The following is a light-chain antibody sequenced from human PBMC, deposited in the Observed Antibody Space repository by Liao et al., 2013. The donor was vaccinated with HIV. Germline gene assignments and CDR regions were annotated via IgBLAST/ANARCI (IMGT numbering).Light chain of an antibody. CDR1: KLAHKY. V-gene: IGLV3-27*01. CDR3: YSEADYNLGV. CDR2: QDT. Sequence: SYELTQPPSVSVSPGQKVSITCSGDKLAHKYASWYQQKPGQSPVVLIYQDTKRPSGIPERVSGSSSGTTVTLTISGAQVEDEADYYCYSEADYNLGVFGGGTKLTVL. J-gene: IGLJ3*02.